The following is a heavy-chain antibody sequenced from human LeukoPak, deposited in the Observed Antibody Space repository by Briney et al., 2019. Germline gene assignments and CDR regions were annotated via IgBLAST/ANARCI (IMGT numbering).Heavy chain of an antibody. D-gene: IGHD5-24*01. V-gene: IGHV1-69*06. J-gene: IGHJ6*03. CDR2: IIPIFGTA. CDR3: ARDSRDGYNWGYYYYMDV. CDR1: GGTFSTYV. Sequence: GASVKVSCKASGGTFSTYVISWVRQAPGQGLEWMGGIIPIFGTANYAQKFQGRVTITADKSTSTAYMELSSLRSEDTAVYYCARDSRDGYNWGYYYYMDVWGKGTTVTVSS.